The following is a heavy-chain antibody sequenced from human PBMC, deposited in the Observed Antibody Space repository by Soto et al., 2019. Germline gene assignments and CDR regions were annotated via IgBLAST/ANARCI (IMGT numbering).Heavy chain of an antibody. V-gene: IGHV3-30-3*01. CDR1: GFTFTGYS. J-gene: IGHJ4*02. Sequence: QVQLIESGGGVVQPGGSVRLSYETSGFTFTGYSMHWFRQAPGKGLEWVAVTSSDGGTKFYADSVKGRFTVSRDNSRKTLFLEMNSLRPEDTGIYYCAREVVLTQWYFDNWGQGILVTVSS. D-gene: IGHD2-21*01. CDR2: TSSDGGTK. CDR3: AREVVLTQWYFDN.